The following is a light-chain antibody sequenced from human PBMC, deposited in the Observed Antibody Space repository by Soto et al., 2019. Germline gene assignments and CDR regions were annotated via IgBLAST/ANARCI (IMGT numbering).Light chain of an antibody. Sequence: DIQLTQSPSFLYASVGDKVTITCRASQAISRSLAWYQQNPGKAPKLLIYGASTLQSGVPSRFSGSGSGTEFNLTIGSLQPEDFATYYCQQLNSYPLTFGGGAKVEMK. CDR1: QAISRS. CDR2: GAS. CDR3: QQLNSYPLT. V-gene: IGKV1-9*01. J-gene: IGKJ4*01.